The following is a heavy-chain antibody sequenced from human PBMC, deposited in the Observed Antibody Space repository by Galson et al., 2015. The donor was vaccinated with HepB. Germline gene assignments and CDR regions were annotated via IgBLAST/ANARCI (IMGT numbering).Heavy chain of an antibody. CDR2: IIPILGIA. CDR1: GGTFSSYA. J-gene: IGHJ4*02. V-gene: IGHV1-69*04. Sequence: SVKVSCKASGGTFSSYAISWVRQAPGQGLEWMGRIIPILGIAKYAQKFQGRVTITADKSTSTAYMELSSLRSEDTAVYYCASYGWGSDWGGFDYWGQGTLVTVSS. D-gene: IGHD3-10*01. CDR3: ASYGWGSDWGGFDY.